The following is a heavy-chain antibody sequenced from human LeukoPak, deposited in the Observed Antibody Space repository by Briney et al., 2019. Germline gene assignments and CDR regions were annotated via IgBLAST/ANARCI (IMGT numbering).Heavy chain of an antibody. Sequence: GGSLRLSCAASGFTFSSYGMNWVRQAPGKGLKWVSHISSSSDTKYYADSVRGRFTVSRDNTKNSLYLQMNSLRAEDTAVYYCAGEGSGWLPNYWGQGTLVTVSS. V-gene: IGHV3-48*04. CDR1: GFTFSSYG. J-gene: IGHJ4*02. D-gene: IGHD6-19*01. CDR2: ISSSSDTK. CDR3: AGEGSGWLPNY.